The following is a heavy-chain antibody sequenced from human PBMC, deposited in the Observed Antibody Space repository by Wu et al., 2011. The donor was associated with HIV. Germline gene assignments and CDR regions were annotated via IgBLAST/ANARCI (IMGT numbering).Heavy chain of an antibody. CDR1: GYTFTAYY. D-gene: IGHD6-6*01. CDR2: INPHSGGT. Sequence: QLVRVVGREVKKPGASVKVSCKASGYTFTAYYMHWLRQAPGQGLEWMGWINPHSGGTNFAQKFQGRVTMTRDTSITTAYMELSRLRSDDTAVYYCARDPYSSSFYYYYFMDVWGKGTTVTVSS. V-gene: IGHV1-2*02. CDR3: ARDPYSSSFYYYYFMDV. J-gene: IGHJ6*03.